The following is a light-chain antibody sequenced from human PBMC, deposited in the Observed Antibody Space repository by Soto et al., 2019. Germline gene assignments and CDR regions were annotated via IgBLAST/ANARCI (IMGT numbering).Light chain of an antibody. CDR1: SSDIGGYNY. J-gene: IGLJ1*01. CDR3: TSYTSISTRLFV. CDR2: DVS. V-gene: IGLV2-14*01. Sequence: QSALTQPASVSGSPGQSITISCTGTSSDIGGYNYVSWYQQYPGKAPKLMIYDVSDRPSGISNRFSGSKSGNTASLTISGLQSEDEADYYCTSYTSISTRLFVFGTGTKVTVL.